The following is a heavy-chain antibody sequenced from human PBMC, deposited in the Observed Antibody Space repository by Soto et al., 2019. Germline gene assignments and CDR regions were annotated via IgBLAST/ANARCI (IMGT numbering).Heavy chain of an antibody. CDR1: VFTFDDYA. D-gene: IGHD6-19*01. CDR2: ISWNSGSI. CDR3: AKAGIAVAGTYDY. V-gene: IGHV3-9*01. Sequence: PGGSLRLSCAASVFTFDDYAMHWVRQAPGKGLEWVSGISWNSGSIGYADSVKGRFTISRDNAKNSLYLQMSSLRAEDTALYYCAKAGIAVAGTYDYWGQGTLVTVSS. J-gene: IGHJ4*02.